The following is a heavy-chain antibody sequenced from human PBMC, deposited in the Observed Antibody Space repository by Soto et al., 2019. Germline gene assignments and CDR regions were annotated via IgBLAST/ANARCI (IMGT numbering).Heavy chain of an antibody. V-gene: IGHV5-51*01. Sequence: EVQLVQSGAEVKKQGESLKISCKGSGYSFTSYWIGWVRQMPGKGLEWMGIIYPGDSDTRYSPSFQGQVTISADKSISTAYLQWSSLKASDAAMYYCARQEDCSTRCYARFHYYYGMDVWGQGTTVAVSS. CDR1: GYSFTSYW. CDR3: ARQEDCSTRCYARFHYYYGMDV. J-gene: IGHJ6*02. CDR2: IYPGDSDT. D-gene: IGHD2-2*01.